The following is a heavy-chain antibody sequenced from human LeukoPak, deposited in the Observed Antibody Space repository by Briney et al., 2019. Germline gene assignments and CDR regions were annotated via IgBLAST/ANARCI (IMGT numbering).Heavy chain of an antibody. CDR1: GDSFSFSY. Sequence: SETLSLTCAVSGDSFSFSYWSWIRQPPGKGLEWIGYVFHTGDSNCNPSLKRRVTMSLDTSKNQLSLRLTSVTAADTAVYYCARHPFATPFDRWGRGTLVTVSS. V-gene: IGHV4-59*08. D-gene: IGHD2-15*01. CDR3: ARHPFATPFDR. J-gene: IGHJ5*02. CDR2: VFHTGDS.